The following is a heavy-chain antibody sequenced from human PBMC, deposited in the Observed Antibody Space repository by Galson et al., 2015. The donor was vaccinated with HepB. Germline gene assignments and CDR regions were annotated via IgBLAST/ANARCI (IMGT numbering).Heavy chain of an antibody. Sequence: SLRLSCAASGFTFDDYAMHWVRQAPGKGLEWVSGISWNSGSIGYADSVKGRCTISRDNAMHSLYLQMNSLRAEDTALYYCAKGDPYYMDVWGKGTTVTVSS. CDR2: ISWNSGSI. V-gene: IGHV3-9*01. CDR3: AKGDPYYMDV. J-gene: IGHJ6*03. CDR1: GFTFDDYA.